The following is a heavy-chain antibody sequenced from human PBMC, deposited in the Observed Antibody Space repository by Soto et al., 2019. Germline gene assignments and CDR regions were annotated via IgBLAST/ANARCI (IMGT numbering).Heavy chain of an antibody. CDR2: ISGGGNPT. J-gene: IGHJ4*02. D-gene: IGHD3-22*01. Sequence: EVQLLESGGGLVQPGGSLRLSCAASGFTFSRFGMSWVRQAPGKGLEWVSGISGGGNPTYYSDSVKGRFTISRDSAKNPLYLQMNSLRTEDTAVYYCAKDITYDSRAYDSWGQGTLVTVSS. CDR1: GFTFSRFG. V-gene: IGHV3-23*01. CDR3: AKDITYDSRAYDS.